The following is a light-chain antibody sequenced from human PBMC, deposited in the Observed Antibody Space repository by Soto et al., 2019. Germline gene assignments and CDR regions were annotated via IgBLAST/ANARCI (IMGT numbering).Light chain of an antibody. V-gene: IGLV2-8*01. Sequence: QSVLTQPPSASGSPGQSVTISCTGTSSDVGGYNYVSWYQQHPGKAPKLMIYEVSKRPSGVPDRFPGSKSGNTASLTVSGLQAEDEADYYCSSYAGSNKNVFGTGTKVTVL. CDR1: SSDVGGYNY. J-gene: IGLJ1*01. CDR2: EVS. CDR3: SSYAGSNKNV.